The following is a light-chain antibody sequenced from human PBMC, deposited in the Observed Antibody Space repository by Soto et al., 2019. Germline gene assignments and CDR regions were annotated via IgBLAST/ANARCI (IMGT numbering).Light chain of an antibody. CDR3: AAWDDSLNGRV. J-gene: IGLJ3*02. V-gene: IGLV1-44*01. Sequence: QSVLTQPPSASGTPGQRGTVSCFGSSSNIGRNTVSWYQHLPGTAPKLLIYNDNQRPSGVPDRFSGSKSGTSASLAISGLQSEDEADYYCAAWDDSLNGRVFGGGTKLTVL. CDR1: SSNIGRNT. CDR2: NDN.